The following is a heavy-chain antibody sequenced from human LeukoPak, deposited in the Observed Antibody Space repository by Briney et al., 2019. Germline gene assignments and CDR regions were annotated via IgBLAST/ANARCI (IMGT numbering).Heavy chain of an antibody. J-gene: IGHJ4*02. CDR1: GGSISSGGYY. CDR3: AREESGGYCSSPSCGY. V-gene: IGHV4-30-2*01. CDR2: IYHSGST. Sequence: SETLSLTCTVSGGSISSGGYYWSWIRQPPGKGLEWIGYIYHSGSTYYNPSLKSRVTISVDRSKNQFSLKLSSVTAADTAVYYCAREESGGYCSSPSCGYWGQGTLVTVSS. D-gene: IGHD2-2*01.